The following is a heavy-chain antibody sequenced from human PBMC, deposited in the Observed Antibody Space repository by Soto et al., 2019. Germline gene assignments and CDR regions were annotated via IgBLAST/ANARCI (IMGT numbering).Heavy chain of an antibody. J-gene: IGHJ6*02. V-gene: IGHV3-49*04. CDR3: SRFDFGVVTKPSYYYCGMDV. Sequence: GGSLRLSCTASGFTFGDYAMSWVRQATGKGLEWVGFIRSKAYGGTTEYDASVKGRFTISIDDSKSIAYLQMNSLKTENTAVYYCSRFDFGVVTKPSYYYCGMDVWGQGTTVTVSS. CDR1: GFTFGDYA. D-gene: IGHD3-3*01. CDR2: IRSKAYGGTT.